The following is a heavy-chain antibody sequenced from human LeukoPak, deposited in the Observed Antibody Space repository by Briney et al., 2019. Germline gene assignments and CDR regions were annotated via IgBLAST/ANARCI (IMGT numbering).Heavy chain of an antibody. D-gene: IGHD1-1*01. J-gene: IGHJ4*02. CDR2: IKQDGSEK. Sequence: GGSLRLSCAASGFIFTNYFMSWVRQAPGKGLEWVANIKQDGSEKYYVDSVKGRFTISRDNAKNSLYLQMNSLRAEDTAVYYCARVVRLERRLGSLDYWGQGTLVTVSS. V-gene: IGHV3-7*03. CDR3: ARVVRLERRLGSLDY. CDR1: GFIFTNYF.